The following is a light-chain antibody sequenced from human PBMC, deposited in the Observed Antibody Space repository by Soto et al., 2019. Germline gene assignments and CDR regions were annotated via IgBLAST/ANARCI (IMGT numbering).Light chain of an antibody. J-gene: IGLJ2*01. CDR3: AAWDDSLNGPI. CDR2: TNN. Sequence: QSVLTQPPSASGTPGQRVTISCSGSSSNIGSNTVKWYQQLPGTAPKLLIYTNNQRPSGVPDRFSGSKSGTSASLAISGLQSEDVADYYCAAWDDSLNGPIFGGGTKLTVL. CDR1: SSNIGSNT. V-gene: IGLV1-44*01.